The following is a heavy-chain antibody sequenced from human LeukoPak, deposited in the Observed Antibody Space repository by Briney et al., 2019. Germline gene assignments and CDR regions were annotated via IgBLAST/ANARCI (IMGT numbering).Heavy chain of an antibody. Sequence: GGSLRLSCAASGFTFSSYWMAWVRQAPGKGLEWVANIKGDESARHQADSVKGRFTISRDNTRNSLYLQMTNLRGDDTAVYYCARYVVGSLDYWGQGTLVTVSS. CDR3: ARYVVGSLDY. CDR1: GFTFSSYW. CDR2: IKGDESAR. V-gene: IGHV3-7*01. J-gene: IGHJ4*02. D-gene: IGHD1-26*01.